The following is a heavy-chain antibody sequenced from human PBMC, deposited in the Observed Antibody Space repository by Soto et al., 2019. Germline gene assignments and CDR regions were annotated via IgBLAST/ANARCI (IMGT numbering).Heavy chain of an antibody. V-gene: IGHV3-23*01. D-gene: IGHD1-26*01. CDR1: GFTFMSYG. J-gene: IGHJ4*02. CDR3: AKSPTTSGSYPIDY. CDR2: INGNGIST. Sequence: GGSLRLSCAASGFTFMSYGMHWVRQAPGKGLEWVSTINGNGISTYYTDSVKGRFTISRDNSKNTVVLQMDSLRAEDTAVYYCAKSPTTSGSYPIDYWGQGTLVTVSS.